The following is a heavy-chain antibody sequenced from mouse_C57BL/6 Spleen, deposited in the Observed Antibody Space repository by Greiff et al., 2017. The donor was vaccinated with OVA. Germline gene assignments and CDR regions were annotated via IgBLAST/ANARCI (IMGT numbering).Heavy chain of an antibody. V-gene: IGHV1-52*01. D-gene: IGHD2-5*01. CDR3: ARYYSSSVYWDFGG. CDR2: IDPSDGGT. CDR1: GYTFTSYW. J-gene: IGHJ1*03. Sequence: QVQLKQPGAELVRPGSSVKLSCKASGYTFTSYWMHWVKQRPIQGLEWIGNIDPSDGGTHYNQKFKDKATLTVDKSSSTAYMQLSSLTSEDSAVYYCARYYSSSVYWDFGGWGTGTTVTVAS.